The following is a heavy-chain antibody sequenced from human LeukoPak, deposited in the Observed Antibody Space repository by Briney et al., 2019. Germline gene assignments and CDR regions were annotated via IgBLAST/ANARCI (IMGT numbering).Heavy chain of an antibody. CDR2: IYTSGST. D-gene: IGHD2-2*01. V-gene: IGHV4-4*07. J-gene: IGHJ5*02. CDR1: GGSISSYY. CDR3: AAAEYCSSTSCYLGWFDP. Sequence: SETLSLTCTVSGGSISSYYWSWIRQPAGKGLEWIGRIYTSGSTNYNPSLKSRVTISVDTSKNQFSLKLSSVTAADTAVYYCAAAEYCSSTSCYLGWFDPWGQGTLVTVSS.